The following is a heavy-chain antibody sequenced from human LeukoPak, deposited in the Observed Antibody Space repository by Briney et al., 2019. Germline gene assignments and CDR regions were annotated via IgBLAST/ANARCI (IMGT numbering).Heavy chain of an antibody. CDR1: GGSFSGYL. V-gene: IGHV4-34*01. CDR3: ARAPSVTTSTNFDS. Sequence: PSETLSLTCAVDGGSFSGYLWNWIRQSPGKGLEWIGDINESGSTNYNPSLKSRVTISLDTSKNQFFLKLSSVTAADTAVYFCARAPSVTTSTNFDSWGQGTLVTVS. D-gene: IGHD4-17*01. CDR2: INESGST. J-gene: IGHJ4*02.